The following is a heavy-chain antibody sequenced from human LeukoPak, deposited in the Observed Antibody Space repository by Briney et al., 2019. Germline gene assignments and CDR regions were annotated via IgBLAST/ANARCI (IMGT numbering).Heavy chain of an antibody. CDR2: IYYSGST. D-gene: IGHD1-1*01. CDR3: ARVGWNDAFDI. Sequence: PSETLSLTCTVSGGSISSYYWSWIRQPPGKGLEWIGYIYYSGSTNYNPSLKSRVTISVDTSKNQFSLKLSSVTAADTAVYYCARVGWNDAFDIWGQGTTVTVSS. V-gene: IGHV4-59*01. J-gene: IGHJ3*02. CDR1: GGSISSYY.